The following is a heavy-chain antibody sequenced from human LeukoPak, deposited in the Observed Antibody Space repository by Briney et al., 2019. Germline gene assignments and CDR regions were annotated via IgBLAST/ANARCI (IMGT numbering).Heavy chain of an antibody. V-gene: IGHV3-9*01. CDR3: AKDPIYYDSSGYLN. D-gene: IGHD3-22*01. CDR2: ISWNSGSI. J-gene: IGHJ4*02. CDR1: GFTFDDYA. Sequence: GGSLRLSCAASGFTFDDYAMHWVRQAPGKGLEWVSGISWNSGSIGYADSVKGRSTISRDNAKNSLYLQMNSLRAEDTALYYCAKDPIYYDSSGYLNWGQGTLVTVSS.